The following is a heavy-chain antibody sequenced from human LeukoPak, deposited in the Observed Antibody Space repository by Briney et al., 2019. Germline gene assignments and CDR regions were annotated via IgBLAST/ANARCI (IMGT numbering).Heavy chain of an antibody. CDR1: GGSIGNFY. D-gene: IGHD3-9*01. J-gene: IGHJ4*02. V-gene: IGHV4-59*12. CDR3: ARLNPSLDILTGYYIDY. CDR2: VTYSGNT. Sequence: PSETLSLTCTVSGGSIGNFYWTWIRQPPGKGLEWIGFVTYSGNTNYNPSLKSRATISVDTSKNQFSLRLTSVTAADTAVYFCARLNPSLDILTGYYIDYWGQGTLVTVSS.